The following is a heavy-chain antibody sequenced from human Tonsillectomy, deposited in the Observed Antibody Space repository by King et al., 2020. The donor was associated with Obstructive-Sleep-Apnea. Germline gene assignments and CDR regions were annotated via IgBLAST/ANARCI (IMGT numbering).Heavy chain of an antibody. CDR3: ARDEWLAFDY. CDR2: IIPILGIG. Sequence: VQLVESGAEVKKPGSSVKVSCKASGGTFSSYAISWVRQAPGQGLEWMGGIIPILGIGNYTQKFQGRVTITADKSTSTAYMGLSSLRSEDTAVYYCARDEWLAFDYWGQGTLVTVSS. CDR1: GGTFSSYA. V-gene: IGHV1-69*10. D-gene: IGHD6-19*01. J-gene: IGHJ4*02.